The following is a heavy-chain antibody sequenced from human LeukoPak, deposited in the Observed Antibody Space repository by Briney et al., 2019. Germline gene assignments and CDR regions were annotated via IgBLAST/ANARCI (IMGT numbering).Heavy chain of an antibody. D-gene: IGHD3-22*01. V-gene: IGHV1-18*01. J-gene: IGHJ1*01. CDR1: GYTFTSYG. CDR2: ISAYNGNT. Sequence: ASVKVSCKASGYTFTSYGINWVRQAPGQGLEWMGWISAYNGNTNYAQKLQGRVTMTTDTSTSTAYMELRSLRSDDTAVYYCAREFYYDSSGYYYGTYFQHWGQGSLVTVSS. CDR3: AREFYYDSSGYYYGTYFQH.